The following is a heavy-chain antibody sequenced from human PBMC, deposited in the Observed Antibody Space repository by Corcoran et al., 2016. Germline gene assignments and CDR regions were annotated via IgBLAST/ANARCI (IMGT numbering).Heavy chain of an antibody. J-gene: IGHJ5*02. Sequence: QLQLQESGPGLVKPSETLSLTCTVSGGSISSSSYYWGWIRQPPGKGLEWIGSIYYSGSTYYNPSLKSRVTISVDTSKNQFSLKLSSVTAADTAVYYCARQAPYYYDSRGRRWFDPWGQGTLVTVSS. CDR2: IYYSGST. CDR3: ARQAPYYYDSRGRRWFDP. V-gene: IGHV4-39*01. D-gene: IGHD3-22*01. CDR1: GGSISSSSYY.